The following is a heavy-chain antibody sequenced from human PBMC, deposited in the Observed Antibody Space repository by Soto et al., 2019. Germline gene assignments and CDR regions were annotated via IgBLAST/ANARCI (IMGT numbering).Heavy chain of an antibody. J-gene: IGHJ6*04. CDR3: ARAGIPGTRNAMDV. CDR1: GFTFSRSW. V-gene: IGHV3-74*01. Sequence: PGGSLRLSCAASGFTFSRSWMHWVRQAPGKGLVWVSRIESDGYSTNYADSVKGRFTISRDNAQNTLHLQMNSLRAEDTAVYYCARAGIPGTRNAMDVWGEGTTVTVSS. D-gene: IGHD1-7*01. CDR2: IESDGYST.